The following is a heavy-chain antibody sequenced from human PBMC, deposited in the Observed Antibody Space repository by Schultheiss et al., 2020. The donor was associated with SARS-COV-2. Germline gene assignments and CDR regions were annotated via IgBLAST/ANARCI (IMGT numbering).Heavy chain of an antibody. V-gene: IGHV4-61*08. CDR3: ARGVRVWVLRFLDWLTYYYMDV. J-gene: IGHJ6*03. CDR2: IYYSGST. D-gene: IGHD3-3*01. Sequence: SETLSLTCTVSGGSISSGGYYWSWNRQPPGKGLEWIGYIYYSGSTNYNPSLKSRVTISVDTSKNQFSLKLSSVTAADTAVYYCARGVRVWVLRFLDWLTYYYMDVWGKGTTVTVSS. CDR1: GGSISSGGYY.